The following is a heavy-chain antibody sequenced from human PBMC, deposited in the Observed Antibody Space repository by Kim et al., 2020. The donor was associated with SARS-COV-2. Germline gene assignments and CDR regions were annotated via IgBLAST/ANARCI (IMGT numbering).Heavy chain of an antibody. CDR1: GFTFSSYE. Sequence: GGSLRLSCAASGFTFSSYEMNWVRQAPGKGLSGVSYISSSGSTIYYADSVKGRFTISRDNAKNSLYLQMNSLRAEDTAVYYCARTRRITLFGVFIKKISRDSEHHLSYVRDVWGQGTTDTVS. D-gene: IGHD3-3*01. CDR2: ISSSGSTI. J-gene: IGHJ6*02. V-gene: IGHV3-48*03. CDR3: ARTRRITLFGVFIKKISRDSEHHLSYVRDV.